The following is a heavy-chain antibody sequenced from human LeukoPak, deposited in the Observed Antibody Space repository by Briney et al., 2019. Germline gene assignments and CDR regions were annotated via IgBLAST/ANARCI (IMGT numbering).Heavy chain of an antibody. J-gene: IGHJ5*02. D-gene: IGHD4-17*01. CDR1: GFTLRNAW. V-gene: IGHV3-15*01. Sequence: PGGSLRLSCAASGFTLRNAWMSWVGQAQGKGLEGVGRIKRKTDGGTTDYAAPVKGRFTISRDDSKNTLYLQMNSLKAEDTAVYYCAKENDYGDYGAKSERVGQFDPWGQGTLVTVSS. CDR3: AKENDYGDYGAKSERVGQFDP. CDR2: IKRKTDGGTT.